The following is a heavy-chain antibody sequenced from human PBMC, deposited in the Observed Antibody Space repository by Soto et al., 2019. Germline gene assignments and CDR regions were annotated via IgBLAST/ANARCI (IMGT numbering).Heavy chain of an antibody. CDR3: ARDLQPLPYYDFWSGYWPDP. Sequence: PGGSLRLSCAASGFTFSSYWMSWVRQAPGKGLEWVANIKQDGSEKYYVDSVKGRFTISRDNAKNSLYLQMNSLRAEDTAVYYCARDLQPLPYYDFWSGYWPDPWAREPWSPSPQ. J-gene: IGHJ5*02. CDR1: GFTFSSYW. V-gene: IGHV3-7*01. CDR2: IKQDGSEK. D-gene: IGHD3-3*01.